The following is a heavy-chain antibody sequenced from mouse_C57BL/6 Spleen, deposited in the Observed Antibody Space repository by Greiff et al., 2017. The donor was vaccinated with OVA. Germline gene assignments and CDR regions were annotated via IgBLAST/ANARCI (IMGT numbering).Heavy chain of an antibody. CDR1: GYTFTNYW. Sequence: VQLVESGAELVRPGTSVKMSCKASGYTFTNYWIGWAKQRPGHGLEWIGDIYPGGGYTNYNEKFKGKATLTADKSSSTAYMQFSSLTSEDSAIYYCARSGDDYDGFAYWGQGTLVTVSA. CDR2: IYPGGGYT. D-gene: IGHD2-4*01. J-gene: IGHJ3*01. CDR3: ARSGDDYDGFAY. V-gene: IGHV1-63*01.